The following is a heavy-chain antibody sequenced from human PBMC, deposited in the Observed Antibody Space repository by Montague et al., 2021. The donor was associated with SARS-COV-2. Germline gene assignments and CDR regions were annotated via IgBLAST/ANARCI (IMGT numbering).Heavy chain of an antibody. Sequence: SLRLSCAASGFTFSSYGMHWVRQAPGKGLEWVAVIWYDGSNKYYADSVKGRFTISRDNSKNTLYLQMNSLRAEDTAVYYCARDGADYYDSSGYLDYRGQGTLVTVSS. CDR3: ARDGADYYDSSGYLDY. J-gene: IGHJ4*02. D-gene: IGHD3-22*01. CDR1: GFTFSSYG. CDR2: IWYDGSNK. V-gene: IGHV3-33*01.